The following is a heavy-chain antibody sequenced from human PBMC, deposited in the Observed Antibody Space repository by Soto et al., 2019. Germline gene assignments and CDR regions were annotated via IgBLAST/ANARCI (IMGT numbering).Heavy chain of an antibody. Sequence: ASVKVSSKTSGYTFNSYTIAWVRQAPGQGLEWLGWISPDDGNTEYEQKFQGRVTMTADTLTNNAYLELRSLKSDDTAIYYCARVEAPFGESLHWGQGTPVTVSS. D-gene: IGHD3-10*01. V-gene: IGHV1-18*01. CDR3: ARVEAPFGESLH. J-gene: IGHJ4*02. CDR1: GYTFNSYT. CDR2: ISPDDGNT.